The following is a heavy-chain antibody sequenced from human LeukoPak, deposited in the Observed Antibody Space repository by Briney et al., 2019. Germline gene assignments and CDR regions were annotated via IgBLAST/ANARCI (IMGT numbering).Heavy chain of an antibody. V-gene: IGHV4-30-2*01. CDR2: IYHSGST. J-gene: IGHJ5*02. CDR1: GVSISSGGYS. CDR3: ARCVAVAAWFDP. D-gene: IGHD6-19*01. Sequence: SETLSLTCAVSGVSISSGGYSWSWIRQPPGKGLEWIGYIYHSGSTYYNPSLKSRVTISVDRSKNQFSLKLSSVTAADTAVYYCARCVAVAAWFDPWGQGTLVTVSS.